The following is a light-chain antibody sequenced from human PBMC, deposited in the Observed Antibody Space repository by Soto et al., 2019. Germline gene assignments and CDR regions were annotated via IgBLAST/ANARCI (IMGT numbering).Light chain of an antibody. V-gene: IGLV2-11*01. Sequence: QSALTQPRSVSGSPGQSVTISCTGTSSDVGGYNHVSWYQQHPGKAPKLMIHDVSQRPSGVPDRFSGSKSGNTASLTISGLQAEDEADYYCCSSAGSHSLFGGGTKVTVL. J-gene: IGLJ2*01. CDR2: DVS. CDR1: SSDVGGYNH. CDR3: CSSAGSHSL.